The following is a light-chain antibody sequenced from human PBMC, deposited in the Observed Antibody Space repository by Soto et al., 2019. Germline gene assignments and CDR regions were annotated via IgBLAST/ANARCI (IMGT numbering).Light chain of an antibody. Sequence: DIQMTQSPSSLSASVGDRVTITCRASQSISNSLNWYHQKPRNAPDLLIYGASSLQSGATSRFTGSGSGTDFTLTISDLQREDFATYYCQQNYSIPITFGQGTRLEIK. CDR1: QSISNS. CDR2: GAS. CDR3: QQNYSIPIT. J-gene: IGKJ5*01. V-gene: IGKV1-39*01.